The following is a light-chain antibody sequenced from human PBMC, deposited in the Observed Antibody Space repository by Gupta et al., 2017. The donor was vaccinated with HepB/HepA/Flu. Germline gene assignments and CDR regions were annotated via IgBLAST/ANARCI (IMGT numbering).Light chain of an antibody. V-gene: IGLV2-14*03. CDR2: DVD. CDR3: SSYTSNYLRV. J-gene: IGLJ3*02. Sequence: SALIQTATEAGSRGRSITISFTGTSSDVGGYDFGSWYQQHPVKAHKVIIYDVDSRPSGISDGFSGSKSGNTASLTISGLQAEDEADYYCSSYTSNYLRVFGGGTRVTVL. CDR1: SSDVGGYDF.